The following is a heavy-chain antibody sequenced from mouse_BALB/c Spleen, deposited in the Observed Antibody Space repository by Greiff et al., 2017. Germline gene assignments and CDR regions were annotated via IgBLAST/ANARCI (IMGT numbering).Heavy chain of an antibody. J-gene: IGHJ4*01. CDR3: ARDRSGNYEGFNAMDY. Sequence: QVQLQQSGPGLVAPSQSLSITCTVSGFSLTGYGVNWVRQPPGKGLEWLGMIWGDGSTDYTSALKSRLSISKDNSKSQVFLKMNSLQTDDTARYSCARDRSGNYEGFNAMDYWGQGTSVTVSS. CDR1: GFSLTGYG. D-gene: IGHD2-1*01. CDR2: IWGDGST. V-gene: IGHV2-6-7*01.